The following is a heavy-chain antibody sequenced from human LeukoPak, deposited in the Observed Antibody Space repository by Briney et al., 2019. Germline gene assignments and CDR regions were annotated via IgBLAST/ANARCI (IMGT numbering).Heavy chain of an antibody. CDR3: ARSILGYCSGGSCYKHTNWFDP. Sequence: ASVKVSCKGSGYSFTGYYIHWVRQAPGQGLEWIGLLNPNSGDTNYAQKFQGRVTMTRDTSISTAYMELSRLRSDDTAVYYCARSILGYCSGGSCYKHTNWFDPWGQGTLVTVSS. CDR2: LNPNSGDT. D-gene: IGHD2-15*01. J-gene: IGHJ5*02. V-gene: IGHV1-2*02. CDR1: GYSFTGYY.